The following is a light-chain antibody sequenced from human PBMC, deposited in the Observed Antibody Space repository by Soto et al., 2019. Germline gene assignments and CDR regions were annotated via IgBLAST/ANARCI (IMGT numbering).Light chain of an antibody. Sequence: DIQMTQSPSTLSASVGDRVTITCRASQSIKSWLAWYQQKPGRAPKLLIYKASSLESGVPSRFSGSGSGTEFTLTISSLQPDDFATYYCQQYNGYSQTFGQGTKVEIK. V-gene: IGKV1-5*03. J-gene: IGKJ1*01. CDR2: KAS. CDR1: QSIKSW. CDR3: QQYNGYSQT.